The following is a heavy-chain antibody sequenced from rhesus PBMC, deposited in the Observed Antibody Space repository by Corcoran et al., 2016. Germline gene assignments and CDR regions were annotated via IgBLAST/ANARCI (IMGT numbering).Heavy chain of an antibody. D-gene: IGHD2-21*01. V-gene: IGHV4-65*01. J-gene: IGHJ4*01. CDR3: ATLVVVAMGGFDY. CDR1: GGSVSSSNW. CDR2: ISGSSGST. Sequence: QVQLQESGPGLVKPSETLSLTCAVSGGSVSSSNWWSWIRHPPGKGLEWIGFISGSSGSTYYNPSHNDQVTISTDTSKDQFSLKLSSLTAADTAVYYCATLVVVAMGGFDYWCQGGLVTGST.